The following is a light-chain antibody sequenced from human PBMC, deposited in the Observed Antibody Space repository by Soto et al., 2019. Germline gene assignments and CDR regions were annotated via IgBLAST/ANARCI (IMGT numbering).Light chain of an antibody. J-gene: IGLJ1*01. CDR2: EVN. CDR1: SXDVGAYIY. CDR3: SSYSDSDTKV. Sequence: QSVLTQPASVSGSPGQSITISCGGTSXDVGAYIYVSWYQQYPGKAPKLIIYEVNNRPSGVSGRFSGSKSDTTAYLTISGLQAEDEADYYCSSYSDSDTKVFGTGTKV. V-gene: IGLV2-14*03.